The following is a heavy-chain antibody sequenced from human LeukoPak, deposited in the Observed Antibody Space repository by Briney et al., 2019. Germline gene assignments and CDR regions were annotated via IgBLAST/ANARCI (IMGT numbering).Heavy chain of an antibody. CDR2: IAYDGNYK. V-gene: IGHV3-30*18. J-gene: IGHJ3*02. Sequence: GRSLRLSCAASGFTFKSFGMHWVRQAPGKGLEWVAIIAYDGNYKHYADSVKGRFTMSRDNSKSTLSLQMNSLRPDDTAVYYCAKDLGSGLPPDGFDIWGQGTLVTVSS. D-gene: IGHD3-16*01. CDR1: GFTFKSFG. CDR3: AKDLGSGLPPDGFDI.